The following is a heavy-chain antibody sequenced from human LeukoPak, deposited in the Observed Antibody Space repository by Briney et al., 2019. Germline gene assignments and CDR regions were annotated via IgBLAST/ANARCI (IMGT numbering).Heavy chain of an antibody. D-gene: IGHD6-19*01. CDR2: ISSSSSYI. CDR3: ARDALGYSSGWYQL. V-gene: IGHV3-21*01. J-gene: IGHJ4*02. Sequence: PGGSLRLSCEASGFTFSSYWMNWVRQAPGKGLEWVSSISSSSSYIYYADSVKGRFTISRDNAKNSLYLQMNSLRAEDTAVYYCARDALGYSSGWYQLWGQGTLVTVSS. CDR1: GFTFSSYW.